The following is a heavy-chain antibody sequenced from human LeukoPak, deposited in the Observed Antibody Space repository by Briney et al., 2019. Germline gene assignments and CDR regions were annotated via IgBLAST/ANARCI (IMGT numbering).Heavy chain of an antibody. D-gene: IGHD3-22*01. Sequence: GGSLRLSCAVSGFTFSSYAMSWVRLPQGQGMGWDSVISGNGGGTYYAESVKGRFTISGDKSKNTLYLQMNSVSAEDTAVYYCAKDGLLYDSSGYDFFSSYYFDFWGEGTLVTVSS. J-gene: IGHJ4*02. CDR3: AKDGLLYDSSGYDFFSSYYFDF. V-gene: IGHV3-23*01. CDR1: GFTFSSYA. CDR2: ISGNGGGT.